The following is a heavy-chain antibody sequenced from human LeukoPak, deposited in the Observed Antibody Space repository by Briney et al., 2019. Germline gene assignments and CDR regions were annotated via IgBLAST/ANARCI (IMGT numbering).Heavy chain of an antibody. V-gene: IGHV4-59*08. D-gene: IGHD2/OR15-2a*01. CDR3: ARHLLSKNYFEY. J-gene: IGHJ4*02. CDR1: GGSVGGNY. CDR2: ISSSGTT. Sequence: SETLSLTCAVSGGSVGGNYWSWIRQPPGQGLEWMGFISSSGTTRYNPSLESRATMSVGASKNQFSLNLVSLTAADTAVYFCARHLLSKNYFEYWGQGILVSVSS.